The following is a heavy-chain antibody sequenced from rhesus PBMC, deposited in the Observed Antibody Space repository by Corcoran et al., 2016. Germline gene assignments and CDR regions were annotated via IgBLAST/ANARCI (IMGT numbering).Heavy chain of an antibody. V-gene: IGHV4-80*01. Sequence: QVQLQESGPGLVKPSETLSLTCAVSGASISSYWWTWIRQPPGKGLEWIGEINGNSGSTYYGPSLSSQVSISKDASKNQFSLKLSSLTAADTAVYYCASEFVSWGQGVLVTVSS. CDR1: GASISSYW. CDR2: INGNSGST. J-gene: IGHJ4*01. CDR3: ASEFVS.